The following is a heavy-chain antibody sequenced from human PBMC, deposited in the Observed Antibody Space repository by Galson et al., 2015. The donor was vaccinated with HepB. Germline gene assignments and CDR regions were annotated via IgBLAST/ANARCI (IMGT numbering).Heavy chain of an antibody. J-gene: IGHJ4*02. CDR1: GLTFSQAW. CDR3: TPSLGIEYHDSSGDYLFDY. D-gene: IGHD3-22*01. V-gene: IGHV3-15*01. Sequence: SLRLSCAASGLTFSQAWMSWVRQAPGKGLEWVGRIKSKIDGGTTDYAAPVKERFTISRDDSKKMLYLQMNSLKTEDTAVYYCTPSLGIEYHDSSGDYLFDYWGQGTLVTVSS. CDR2: IKSKIDGGTT.